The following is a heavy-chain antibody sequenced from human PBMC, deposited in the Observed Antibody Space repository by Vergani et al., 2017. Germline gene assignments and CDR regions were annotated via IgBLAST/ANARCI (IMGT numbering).Heavy chain of an antibody. CDR2: IYHSGGA. V-gene: IGHV4-39*02. CDR1: GGSITSSSYY. Sequence: QLHLQESGPGLVKPSETLSLTCTVSGGSITSSSYYWGWIRQPPGKGLEWIGNIYHSGGAYYNPSLKGRVTISVDTSKNQFSLEVTSVTAADTAVYYCARETYYYDSSGYYPLFDYWGQGTLVTVSS. CDR3: ARETYYYDSSGYYPLFDY. J-gene: IGHJ4*02. D-gene: IGHD3-22*01.